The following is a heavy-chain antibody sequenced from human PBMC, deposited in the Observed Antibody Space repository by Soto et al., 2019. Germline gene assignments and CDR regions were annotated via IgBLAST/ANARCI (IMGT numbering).Heavy chain of an antibody. J-gene: IGHJ5*02. CDR3: ARGPPKLYFDSYNWFDP. CDR1: GYTFTSYY. D-gene: IGHD3-9*01. CDR2: INPSGGST. V-gene: IGHV1-46*01. Sequence: ASVKVSCKASGYTFTSYYMHWVRQAPGQGLEWMGIINPSGGSTSYAQKFQGRVTMTRDTSTSTVYMELSSLRSEDTAVYYCARGPPKLYFDSYNWFDPWGQGTLVTVSS.